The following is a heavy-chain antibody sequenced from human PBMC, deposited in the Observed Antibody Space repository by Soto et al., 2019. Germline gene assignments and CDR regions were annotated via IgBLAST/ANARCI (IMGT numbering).Heavy chain of an antibody. CDR2: MNPNSGNT. V-gene: IGHV1-8*01. CDR3: ARCYSDFWSGYDSGNYYYMEV. J-gene: IGHJ6*03. CDR1: GYTFTSYD. D-gene: IGHD3-3*01. Sequence: ASVKVSCKASGYTFTSYDINWVRQATGQGLEWMGWMNPNSGNTGYAQKFQGRVTMTRNTSISTAYMELSSLRSEDTAVYYCARCYSDFWSGYDSGNYYYMEVWGKGSTVTAS.